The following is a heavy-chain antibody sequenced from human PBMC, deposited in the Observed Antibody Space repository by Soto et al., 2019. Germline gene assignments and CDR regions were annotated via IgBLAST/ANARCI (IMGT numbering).Heavy chain of an antibody. CDR2: ISGHGGST. D-gene: IGHD4-4*01. V-gene: IGHV3-23*01. CDR3: ARYPQEVLSQYFDY. J-gene: IGHJ4*02. CDR1: GFNFDKYA. Sequence: SLRLSCSTSGFNFDKYAMSWVRQAPGKWLEWVSSISGHGGSTWYADSVKGRFTIARDNSKNTLYLEMNSLRAQDTALYYCARYPQEVLSQYFDYWGKGTLVTVSS.